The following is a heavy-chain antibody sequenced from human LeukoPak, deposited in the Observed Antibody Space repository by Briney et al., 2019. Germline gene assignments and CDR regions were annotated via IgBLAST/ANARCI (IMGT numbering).Heavy chain of an antibody. J-gene: IGHJ4*02. CDR2: IYYSGST. Sequence: SETLSLTCIVSGGSISSYYWSWIRQPPGKGLEWIGYIYYSGSTNYNPSLESRVTMSVDTSKNQFSLKLSAVTAADTAVYYCARAVSSTSFTFNYWGQGTLVTVSS. CDR1: GGSISSYY. D-gene: IGHD2-2*01. CDR3: ARAVSSTSFTFNY. V-gene: IGHV4-59*01.